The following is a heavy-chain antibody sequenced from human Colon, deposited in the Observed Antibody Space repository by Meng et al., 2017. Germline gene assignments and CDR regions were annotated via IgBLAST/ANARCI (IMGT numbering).Heavy chain of an antibody. CDR1: GFTFSNYG. J-gene: IGHJ4*02. CDR2: MWYDGSNR. D-gene: IGHD6-19*01. Sequence: GESLKISCAASGFTFSNYGMHWVRQAPGKGLEWVAIMWYDGSNRYYADSVKGRFTISRDNSKNTLSLQMNSLKAEDTAVYYCARDSSGLISAFDYWGQGTQVTVSS. CDR3: ARDSSGLISAFDY. V-gene: IGHV3-33*01.